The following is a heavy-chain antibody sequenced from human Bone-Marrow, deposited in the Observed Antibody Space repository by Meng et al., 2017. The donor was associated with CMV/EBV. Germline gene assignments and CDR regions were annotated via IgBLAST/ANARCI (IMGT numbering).Heavy chain of an antibody. CDR2: IHYSVIT. V-gene: IGHV4-59*01. Sequence: SETLSLTCSVSGVSTSGNYWSWFRQPPGKGLQWIGYIHYSVITVYNPSLESRVTISVDTSKNQFSLNLNSVTTADTAVYYCARAVDYAKSFYFDYWGQGTLVTVSS. CDR1: GVSTSGNY. CDR3: ARAVDYAKSFYFDY. J-gene: IGHJ4*02. D-gene: IGHD4-17*01.